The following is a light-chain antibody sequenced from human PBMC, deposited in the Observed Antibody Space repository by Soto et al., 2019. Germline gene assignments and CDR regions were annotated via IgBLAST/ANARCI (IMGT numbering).Light chain of an antibody. CDR2: WAS. CDR3: QQYYRIPWS. J-gene: IGKJ1*01. Sequence: DIVMTQSPDSLAVSLGETATINCKSSQSVLFRSSNNNHLAWYQQKPRQAPKLLIYWASTRESGVPDRFSGSGSGTDFTLTISSLQAEDVAVYYCQQYYRIPWSFGQGTRVEIK. V-gene: IGKV4-1*01. CDR1: QSVLFRSSNNNH.